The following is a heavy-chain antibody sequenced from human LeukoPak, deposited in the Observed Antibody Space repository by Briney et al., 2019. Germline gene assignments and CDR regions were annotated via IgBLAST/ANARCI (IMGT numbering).Heavy chain of an antibody. J-gene: IGHJ4*02. D-gene: IGHD1-1*01. V-gene: IGHV4-59*01. Sequence: SETLSLTCTVSGGSISTYYWSWIRQPPGKGLEWIGYIYYSGSTNYNPSLKSRATISVDTSKNQFSLKLSSVTAADTAVYYCARAQWYTIDYWGQGTLVTVSS. CDR3: ARAQWYTIDY. CDR2: IYYSGST. CDR1: GGSISTYY.